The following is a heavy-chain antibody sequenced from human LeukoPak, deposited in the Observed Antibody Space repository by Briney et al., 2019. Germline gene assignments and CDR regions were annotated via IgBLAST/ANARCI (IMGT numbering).Heavy chain of an antibody. J-gene: IGHJ4*02. D-gene: IGHD3-10*01. CDR1: GFTVSSNY. V-gene: IGHV3-66*01. CDR3: ARYYGSGNWHALDY. Sequence: GWSLRLSCPSSGFTVSSNYMSWVRQAAWKGLDGVSVIYSGGSTYYADTVKGRFTISRDNSKNTLYLQMNSLRAEDTAVYYCARYYGSGNWHALDYWGQGTLVTVSS. CDR2: IYSGGST.